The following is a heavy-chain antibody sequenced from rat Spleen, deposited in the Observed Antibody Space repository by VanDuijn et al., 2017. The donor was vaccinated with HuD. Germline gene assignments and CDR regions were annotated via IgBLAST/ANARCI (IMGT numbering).Heavy chain of an antibody. V-gene: IGHV5-29*01. CDR2: INYDATST. Sequence: EVQLVESGGGLVQPGGSLKVSCEASGFTFSNYGMAWVRQAPTKGLEWVATINYDATSTHYRDSVKGRFTISRDNAKSTLFLHMDSLRSEDSATYYCARHGGLRNWFAYWGQGTLVTVSS. D-gene: IGHD1-11*01. J-gene: IGHJ3*01. CDR1: GFTFSNYG. CDR3: ARHGGLRNWFAY.